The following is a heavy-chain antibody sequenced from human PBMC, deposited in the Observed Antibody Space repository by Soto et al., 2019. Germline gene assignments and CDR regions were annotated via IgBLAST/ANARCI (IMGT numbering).Heavy chain of an antibody. CDR1: GRAFSTTY. CDR3: AGGTYWFGEFSQFDP. Sequence: QVHLVQSGAEMMKPGASVKVSCRAAGRAFSTTYIHWVRQAPGQGLEWMGSINPSGGSRSYSQTFKGRVTMTGDTSTVYMELSSLTFEDTAVYYCAGGTYWFGEFSQFDPWGQGTLVTVSS. D-gene: IGHD3-10*01. J-gene: IGHJ5*02. CDR2: INPSGGSR. V-gene: IGHV1-46*01.